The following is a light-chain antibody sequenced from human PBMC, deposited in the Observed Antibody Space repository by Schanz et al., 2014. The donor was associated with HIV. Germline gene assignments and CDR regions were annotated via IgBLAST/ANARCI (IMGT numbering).Light chain of an antibody. V-gene: IGLV1-47*02. J-gene: IGLJ2*01. CDR2: TQD. CDR3: STWDDSLSGRL. CDR1: SSNIGTYN. Sequence: QSVLTQPPSTSGTPGQRVTISCSGSSSNIGTYNVNWYQQLPGTAPRLLIYTQDQRPSGVPDRFSGSKSGTSASLAISGLRSEDEASYYCSTWDDSLSGRLFGGGTKLTVL.